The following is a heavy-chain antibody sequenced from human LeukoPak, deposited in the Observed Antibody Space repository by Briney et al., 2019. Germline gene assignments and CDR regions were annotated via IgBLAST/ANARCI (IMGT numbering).Heavy chain of an antibody. Sequence: PGGSLRLSCAASGFTFSSYGMHWVRQAPGKGLEWVSFIRYDGSNEYYADSVRGRFTISRDNSKNTLYLQMNSLRAEDTAVYYCAVHLTYRSSTSCLPAWGQGTLVTVSS. CDR3: AVHLTYRSSTSCLPA. CDR1: GFTFSSYG. J-gene: IGHJ5*02. V-gene: IGHV3-30*02. CDR2: IRYDGSNE. D-gene: IGHD2-2*01.